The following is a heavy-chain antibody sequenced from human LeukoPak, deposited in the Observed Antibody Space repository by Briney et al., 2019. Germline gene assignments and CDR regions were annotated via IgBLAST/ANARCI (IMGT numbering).Heavy chain of an antibody. D-gene: IGHD6-19*01. V-gene: IGHV1-2*02. CDR3: ARDGVAGSSDAFDI. Sequence: GASVKVSCKASGYTFIGYYMHWVRQAPGQGLEWMGWIDPYSGGTHFALRFQGRVSMTLDTSISTAYMELTRLTSDDTAVYYCARDGVAGSSDAFDIWGQGTMVTVSA. CDR1: GYTFIGYY. CDR2: IDPYSGGT. J-gene: IGHJ3*02.